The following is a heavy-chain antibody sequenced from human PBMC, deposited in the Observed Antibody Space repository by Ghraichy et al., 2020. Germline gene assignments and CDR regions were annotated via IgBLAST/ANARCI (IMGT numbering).Heavy chain of an antibody. J-gene: IGHJ4*02. Sequence: ASVKVSCKASGYTFGTYAIHWVRQAPGQRLEWMGWIEAGNGGTVNSQRFQGRVAITKDTPATTAYMDLSSLTSEDTAVYYCTRDITGPRGGRPNFDYWGQGTLVTVSS. CDR3: TRDITGPRGGRPNFDY. CDR2: IEAGNGGT. V-gene: IGHV1-3*01. D-gene: IGHD3-16*01. CDR1: GYTFGTYA.